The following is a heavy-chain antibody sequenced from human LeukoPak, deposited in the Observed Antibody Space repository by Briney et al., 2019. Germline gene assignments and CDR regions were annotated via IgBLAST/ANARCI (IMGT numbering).Heavy chain of an antibody. CDR3: AKDLSYDILTGHHDY. CDR2: IRYDGSNK. CDR1: GFTFSSYG. J-gene: IGHJ4*02. V-gene: IGHV3-30*02. D-gene: IGHD3-9*01. Sequence: GGSLRLSCAASGFTFSSYGMHWVRQAPGKGLEWVAFIRYDGSNKYYADSVKGRFTISRDNSKNTLYLQMNSLRAEDTAVYYCAKDLSYDILTGHHDYWGQGTLVTVSS.